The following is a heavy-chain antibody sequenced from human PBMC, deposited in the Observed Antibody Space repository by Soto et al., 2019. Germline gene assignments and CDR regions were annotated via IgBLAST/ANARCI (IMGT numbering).Heavy chain of an antibody. Sequence: GGSLRLSCVASGFIFTDYQMHWVRQAPGKGLEWVGTPDHCAEFVEGRFTISRDNSKNTLYLQMTNLRPEDTAVYFCAREIGGTAPDFWGQGTMVTVSS. CDR2: TPD. J-gene: IGHJ4*02. D-gene: IGHD2-21*02. CDR1: GFIFTDYQ. V-gene: IGHV3-30-3*01. CDR3: AREIGGTAPDF.